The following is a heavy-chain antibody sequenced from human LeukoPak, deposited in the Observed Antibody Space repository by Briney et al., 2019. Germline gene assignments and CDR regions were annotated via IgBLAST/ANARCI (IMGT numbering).Heavy chain of an antibody. V-gene: IGHV3-21*01. Sequence: GGSLRLPCAASGFTFSSYSMNWVRQAPGKGLEWVSGTSSSYIYYADSLKGRFTISRDNSKNTLYLQMNSLRREDTAVYYCAKSSGYYYDNFDSWGQGTLVTASS. D-gene: IGHD3-22*01. CDR3: AKSSGYYYDNFDS. J-gene: IGHJ4*02. CDR1: GFTFSSYS. CDR2: TSSSYI.